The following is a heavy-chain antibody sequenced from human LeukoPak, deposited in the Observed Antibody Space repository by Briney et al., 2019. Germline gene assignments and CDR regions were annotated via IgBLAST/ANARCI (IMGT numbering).Heavy chain of an antibody. CDR2: ISSNGGST. D-gene: IGHD2-2*01. CDR3: ARGYCSSTSCYSTAIDY. Sequence: GGSLRLSCAASGFTFNSYAMHWVRQAPGKGLEYVSAISSNGGSTYYANSVKGRFTISRDNSKNTLYLQMGSLRAEDMAVYYCARGYCSSTSCYSTAIDYWGQGTLVTVSS. V-gene: IGHV3-64*01. J-gene: IGHJ4*02. CDR1: GFTFNSYA.